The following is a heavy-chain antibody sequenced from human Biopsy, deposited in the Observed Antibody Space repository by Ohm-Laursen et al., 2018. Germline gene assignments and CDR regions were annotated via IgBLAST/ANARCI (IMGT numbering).Heavy chain of an antibody. J-gene: IGHJ4*02. V-gene: IGHV1-69*04. CDR2: IIPILGVP. Sequence: ASVKVSCKASGGTFSSYAVSWVRQAPGQGLEWMGRIIPILGVPNYAQKFQGRVTITADKSTSTAYMELSGLRSEDTAVYYCARMPHFDYWGQGILVTVSS. D-gene: IGHD2-2*01. CDR1: GGTFSSYA. CDR3: ARMPHFDY.